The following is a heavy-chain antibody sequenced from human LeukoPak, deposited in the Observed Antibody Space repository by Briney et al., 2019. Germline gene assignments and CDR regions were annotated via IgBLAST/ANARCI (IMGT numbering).Heavy chain of an antibody. J-gene: IGHJ4*02. CDR2: IYYSGST. Sequence: KTSETLSLTCTVSGGSISSYYWSWIRQPPGKGLEWIGYIYYSGSTNYNPSLKSRVTISVDTSKNQFSLKLSSVTAADTAVYYCARDRSGYGIDYWGQGTLVTVSS. CDR1: GGSISSYY. D-gene: IGHD5-12*01. V-gene: IGHV4-59*01. CDR3: ARDRSGYGIDY.